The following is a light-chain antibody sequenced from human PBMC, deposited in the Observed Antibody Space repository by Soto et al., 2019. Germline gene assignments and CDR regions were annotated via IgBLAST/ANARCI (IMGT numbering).Light chain of an antibody. CDR3: QQSYSTPPA. V-gene: IGKV1-39*01. CDR1: QGISSY. CDR2: AAS. J-gene: IGKJ1*01. Sequence: DIQMTQSPSSMSASVGDRVTITCRASQGISSYLNWYQQKPGKAPKLLIYAASSLQSGVPSRFSGSGSGTDFTLTISSLKTEDFATYYCQQSYSTPPAFGQGTKVDIK.